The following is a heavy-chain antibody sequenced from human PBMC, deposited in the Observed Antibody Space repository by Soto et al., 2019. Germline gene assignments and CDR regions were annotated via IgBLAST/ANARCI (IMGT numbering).Heavy chain of an antibody. D-gene: IGHD2-21*02. CDR3: ARSIVVVTALDY. J-gene: IGHJ4*02. CDR1: GYTFTSYA. V-gene: IGHV1-3*05. CDR2: INAGNGNT. Sequence: QVQLVQSGAEEKKPGASVKVSCKASGYTFTSYAMRWVRQAPGQRLEWMGWINAGNGNTKYSQKFQGRVTITRDTSASTSYIELSSLRSEDTAVYSCARSIVVVTALDYWGQGTLVTVSS.